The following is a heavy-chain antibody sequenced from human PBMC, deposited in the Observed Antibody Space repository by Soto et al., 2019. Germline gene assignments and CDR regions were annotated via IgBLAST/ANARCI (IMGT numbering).Heavy chain of an antibody. V-gene: IGHV4-4*07. J-gene: IGHJ6*02. Sequence: SETLSLTCTVSGGSISSYYWSWIRQPAGKGLEWIGRIYTSGSTNYSPSFQGHVTISADKSISTAYLQWSSLKASDTAVYYCARGSNYYYGMDVWGQGTTVTVSS. CDR2: IYTSGST. D-gene: IGHD4-4*01. CDR3: ARGSNYYYGMDV. CDR1: GGSISSYY.